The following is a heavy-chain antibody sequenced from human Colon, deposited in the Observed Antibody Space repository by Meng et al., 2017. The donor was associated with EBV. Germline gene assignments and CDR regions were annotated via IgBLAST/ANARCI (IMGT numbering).Heavy chain of an antibody. V-gene: IGHV4-4*02. J-gene: IGHJ4*02. CDR1: GVSISSNIR. D-gene: IGHD1-26*01. CDR3: ARGKQDAWELLAY. Sequence: QGQCQESGPGLVKPSGTLSLTCGVSGVSISSNIRWTWVRQPPGKGLEWIGDIDDSGSTNYNPSLNSRISISLDKSKNHFSLKVNSVTAADTAVYYCARGKQDAWELLAYWGQGALVTVSS. CDR2: IDDSGST.